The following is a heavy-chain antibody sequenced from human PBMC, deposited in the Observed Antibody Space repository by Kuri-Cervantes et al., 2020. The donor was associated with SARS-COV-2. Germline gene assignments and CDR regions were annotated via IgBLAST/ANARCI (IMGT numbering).Heavy chain of an antibody. CDR2: IIPILGIA. CDR3: ARVFAVTTTISYYYYGMDV. V-gene: IGHV1-69*04. J-gene: IGHJ6*02. D-gene: IGHD4-11*01. CDR1: GGTFSSYA. Sequence: SVKVSCKASGGTFSSYAISWVRQAPGQGLEWMGRIIPILGIANYAQKFQGRVTITADKSTSTAYMELSSLRSEDTAAYYCARVFAVTTTISYYYYGMDVWRQGTTVTVSS.